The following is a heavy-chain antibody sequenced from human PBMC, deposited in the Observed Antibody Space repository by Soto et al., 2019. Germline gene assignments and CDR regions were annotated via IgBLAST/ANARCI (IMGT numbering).Heavy chain of an antibody. Sequence: PSETLSLTCTVSGGSISSYYWRWIRQPAGKGMEWIGRIHTTDGTNYKPSLKSRVTMSIDTSNNQFSLTLSSVTAAETAIYYGASQDYDKSVYYFDYWGRGTLVTVSS. CDR3: ASQDYDKSVYYFDY. CDR1: GGSISSYY. J-gene: IGHJ4*02. D-gene: IGHD3-22*01. V-gene: IGHV4-4*07. CDR2: IHTTDGT.